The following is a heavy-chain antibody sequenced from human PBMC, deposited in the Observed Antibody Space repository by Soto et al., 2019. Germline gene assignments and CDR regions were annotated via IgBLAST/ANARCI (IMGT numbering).Heavy chain of an antibody. Sequence: QVQLVQSGAEVRKPGASVKVSCEASGYTFTSYDIYWVRQATGQGLEWMGWMNPNTGNSGYAQKFQGRVAVSSDTSRITVHMELRSLRSEDTAVYYCARRAETNGWNGFGADKYYFDFWGQGPLDTVSS. CDR2: MNPNTGNS. CDR3: ARRAETNGWNGFGADKYYFDF. CDR1: GYTFTSYD. J-gene: IGHJ4*02. D-gene: IGHD1-1*01. V-gene: IGHV1-8*01.